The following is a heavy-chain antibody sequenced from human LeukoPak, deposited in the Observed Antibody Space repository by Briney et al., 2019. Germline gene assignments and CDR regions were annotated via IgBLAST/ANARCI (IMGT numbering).Heavy chain of an antibody. CDR3: GRDPNGNYVGAFEF. CDR1: GFTFSSYA. V-gene: IGHV3-23*01. D-gene: IGHD4-11*01. J-gene: IGHJ3*01. CDR2: ITSDSRT. Sequence: PGGSLRLSCSAFGFTFSSYAMTWVRQAPGKGLEWVSSITSDSRTSYGDSVKGRFTISRDNSKNTVYLQMDSLRAEDTAIFYCGRDPNGNYVGAFEFWSRGTMVTVSS.